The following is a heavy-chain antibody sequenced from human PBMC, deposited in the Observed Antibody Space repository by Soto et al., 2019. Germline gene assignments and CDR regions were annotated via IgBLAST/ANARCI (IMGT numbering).Heavy chain of an antibody. CDR1: GGSLSGYY. V-gene: IGHV4-34*01. Sequence: SETLSLTCAVYGGSLSGYYWSWIRQPPGKGLEWIGEINHSGSTNYNPSLKSRVTISVDTSKNQFSLKLSSVTAADTAVYYCARGLRTAMVLAFDYWGQGTLVTVSS. CDR2: INHSGST. CDR3: ARGLRTAMVLAFDY. J-gene: IGHJ4*02. D-gene: IGHD5-18*01.